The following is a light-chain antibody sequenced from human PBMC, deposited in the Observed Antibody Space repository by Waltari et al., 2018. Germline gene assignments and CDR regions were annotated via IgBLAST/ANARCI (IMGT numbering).Light chain of an antibody. CDR3: QQYKSFPWT. Sequence: DIQMTQSPSTLSASVGDRFPITCRASQSISSWLAWYQQKVGRAPKLLIYKASNLEDGVPSRFSGSGSGTDFTLTISSLQPDDFASYYCQQYKSFPWTFGQGTKVEI. CDR2: KAS. V-gene: IGKV1-5*03. CDR1: QSISSW. J-gene: IGKJ1*01.